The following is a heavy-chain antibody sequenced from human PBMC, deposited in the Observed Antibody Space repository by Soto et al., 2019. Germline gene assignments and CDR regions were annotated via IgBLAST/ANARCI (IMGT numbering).Heavy chain of an antibody. J-gene: IGHJ4*02. CDR1: GFTLSNYD. CDR3: ASYGSGI. Sequence: HPGGSLRLSCVASGFTLSNYDMHWVRQVTGKGLEWVSAIGTAGDTYYPGSVKGRFTISRENAKNSLYLQMNSLRAEDTAVYYCASYGSGIWGQGTLVTVSS. D-gene: IGHD3-10*01. CDR2: IGTAGDT. V-gene: IGHV3-13*01.